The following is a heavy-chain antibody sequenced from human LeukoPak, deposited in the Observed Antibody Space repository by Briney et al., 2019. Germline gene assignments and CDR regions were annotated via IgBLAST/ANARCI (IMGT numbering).Heavy chain of an antibody. CDR1: GYTFTSYD. D-gene: IGHD6-19*01. CDR2: MNPNSGNT. Sequence: ASVKVSCEASGYTFTSYDINWVRQATGQGLEWMGWMNPNSGNTGYAQKFQGRVTMTRNTSISTAYMELSSLRSEDTAVYYCARMFVAGTPDYYYGMDVWGQGTTVTVSS. V-gene: IGHV1-8*01. J-gene: IGHJ6*02. CDR3: ARMFVAGTPDYYYGMDV.